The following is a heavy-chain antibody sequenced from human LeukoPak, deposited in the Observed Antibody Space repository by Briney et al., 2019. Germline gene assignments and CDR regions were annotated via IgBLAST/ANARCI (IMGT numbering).Heavy chain of an antibody. D-gene: IGHD6-19*01. CDR2: INHSGST. CDR1: GFTVSSNY. V-gene: IGHV4-34*01. Sequence: GSLRLSCAASGFTVSSNYMSWIRKPPGKGLEWMGEINHSGSTNYNPSLKSRVTISVDTSKNQFSLKLSSVTAADTAVYYCARGGKQWLVLWGQGTLVTVSS. CDR3: ARGGKQWLVL. J-gene: IGHJ4*02.